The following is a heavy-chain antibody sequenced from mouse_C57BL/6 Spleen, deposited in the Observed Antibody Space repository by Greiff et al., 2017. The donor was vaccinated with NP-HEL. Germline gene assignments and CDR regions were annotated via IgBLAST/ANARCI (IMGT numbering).Heavy chain of an antibody. D-gene: IGHD1-1*01. V-gene: IGHV1-81*01. Sequence: VKLMESGAELARPGASVKLSCKASGYTFTSYGISWVKQRTGQGLEWIGEIYPRSGNTYYNEKFKGKATLTADKSSSTAYMELRSLTSEDSAVYFCARRADYYGSSLDYWGQGTTLTVSS. CDR2: IYPRSGNT. J-gene: IGHJ2*01. CDR3: ARRADYYGSSLDY. CDR1: GYTFTSYG.